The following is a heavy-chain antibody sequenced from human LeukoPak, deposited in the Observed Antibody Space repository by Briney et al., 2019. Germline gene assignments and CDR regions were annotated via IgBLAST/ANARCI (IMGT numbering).Heavy chain of an antibody. J-gene: IGHJ4*02. Sequence: GGSLRLSCAASGFTFSSYSMNWVRQAPGKGLEWVSYISSSSSTIYYADSVKGRFTISRDNAKNSLYLQMNSPRAEDTAVYYCARDLGYYDSSGYYEDYWGQGTLVTVSS. CDR1: GFTFSSYS. D-gene: IGHD3-22*01. CDR2: ISSSSSTI. CDR3: ARDLGYYDSSGYYEDY. V-gene: IGHV3-48*04.